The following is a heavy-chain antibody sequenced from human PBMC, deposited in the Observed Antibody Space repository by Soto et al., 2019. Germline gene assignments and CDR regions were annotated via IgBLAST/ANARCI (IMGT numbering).Heavy chain of an antibody. V-gene: IGHV3-23*01. D-gene: IGHD6-19*01. CDR3: AKDLGGWYAVEYFDY. CDR2: ISGSGGST. Sequence: PGGSLRLSCAASGLTFSSYAMSWVRQAPGKGLEWVSAISGSGGSTYYADSVKGRFTISRDNSKNTLYLQMNSLRAEDTAVYYCAKDLGGWYAVEYFDYWGQGTLVTVSS. J-gene: IGHJ4*02. CDR1: GLTFSSYA.